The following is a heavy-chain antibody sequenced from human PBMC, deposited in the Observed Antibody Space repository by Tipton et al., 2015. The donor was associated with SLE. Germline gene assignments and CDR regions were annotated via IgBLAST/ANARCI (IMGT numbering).Heavy chain of an antibody. D-gene: IGHD3-10*01. CDR2: INHFGAG. V-gene: IGHV4-34*01. Sequence: TLSLTCAVDGGSFSGYYCSWVRQTPGTGLEWIGEINHFGAGDYNPSLESRVTISVDTPNKLFSLRLRSVTAADTAIYYCAGRPGTGSYMDVWGQGTTVIVSS. J-gene: IGHJ6*02. CDR3: AGRPGTGSYMDV. CDR1: GGSFSGYY.